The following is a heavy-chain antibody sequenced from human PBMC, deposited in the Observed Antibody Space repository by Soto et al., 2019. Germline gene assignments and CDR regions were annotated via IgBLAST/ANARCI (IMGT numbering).Heavy chain of an antibody. V-gene: IGHV3-64*01. D-gene: IGHD2-2*01. CDR3: ARSQLGGTDYYDDDGMDV. J-gene: IGHJ6*02. CDR1: GFTFSSYA. CDR2: ISSNGGST. Sequence: EVQLVESGGGLVQPGGSLRLSCAASGFTFSSYAMHWVRQAPGKGLEYVSAISSNGGSTYYANSVKGRFTIYRDNSKNTLNLHMGRLRAEDMAVCYCARSQLGGTDYYDDDGMDVWGQGTTVTVSS.